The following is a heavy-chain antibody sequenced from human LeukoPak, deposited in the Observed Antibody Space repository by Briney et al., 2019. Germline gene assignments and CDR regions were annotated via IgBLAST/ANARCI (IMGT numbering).Heavy chain of an antibody. D-gene: IGHD4-17*01. V-gene: IGHV4-4*07. Sequence: SETLSLTCTVSGSSTSSYYWSWIRQPAGKGLEWIGRIYTSGSTNYNPSLKSRVTMSVDTSKNQFSLKLSSVTAADTAVYYCARDLIETTVTSYWYFDLWGRGTLVTVSS. CDR3: ARDLIETTVTSYWYFDL. J-gene: IGHJ2*01. CDR2: IYTSGST. CDR1: GSSTSSYY.